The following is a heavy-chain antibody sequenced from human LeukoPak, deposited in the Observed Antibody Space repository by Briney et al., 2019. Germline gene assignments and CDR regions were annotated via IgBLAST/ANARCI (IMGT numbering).Heavy chain of an antibody. Sequence: PSETLSLTCTVSGGSISSYYWSWIRQPPGKGLEWIGYIYYSGSTNYNPSLKSRVTISVDTSKNQFSLKLSSVTAADTAVYYCARATGYSYGLTRAKKILSFDPWGQGTLVTVSS. CDR1: GGSISSYY. D-gene: IGHD5-18*01. V-gene: IGHV4-59*08. CDR3: ARATGYSYGLTRAKKILSFDP. J-gene: IGHJ5*02. CDR2: IYYSGST.